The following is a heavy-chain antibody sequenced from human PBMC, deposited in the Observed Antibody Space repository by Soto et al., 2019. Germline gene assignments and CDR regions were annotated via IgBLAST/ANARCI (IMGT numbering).Heavy chain of an antibody. Sequence: GASVKVSCKASGYTFTSYAMHWVRQAPGQRLEWMGWINAGNGNTKYSQKFQGRVTITRDTSASTAYMELSSLRSEDTAVYYCANLGYCSGGSCYKELYYYGMDVWGQGTTVTVSS. CDR2: INAGNGNT. CDR3: ANLGYCSGGSCYKELYYYGMDV. D-gene: IGHD2-15*01. CDR1: GYTFTSYA. V-gene: IGHV1-3*01. J-gene: IGHJ6*02.